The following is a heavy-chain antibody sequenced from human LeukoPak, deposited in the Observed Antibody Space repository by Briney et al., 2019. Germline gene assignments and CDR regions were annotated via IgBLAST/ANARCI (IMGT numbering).Heavy chain of an antibody. V-gene: IGHV4-4*07. J-gene: IGHJ4*02. CDR2: IYTSGST. CDR3: ARDKGSNPFDY. Sequence: PSETLSLTCTVSGGSISNYYWNWIRQPAGKGLEWIGRIYTSGSTYYNPSLKSRVTMSVDTSKNQFSLKVSSVTAADTAVYYCARDKGSNPFDYWAREPWSPSPQ. CDR1: GGSISNYY. D-gene: IGHD4-11*01.